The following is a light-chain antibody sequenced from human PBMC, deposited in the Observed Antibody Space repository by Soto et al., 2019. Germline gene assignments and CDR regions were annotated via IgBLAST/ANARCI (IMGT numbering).Light chain of an antibody. Sequence: QAVVTQPPSASGTPGQRVTISCSGSSSNIGSNTVNWYQQLQGTAPKLLIYSNNQRPSGVPDRFSGSKSGTSASLAISGLQSEDEADYYCAAWDDSLNGWGFGGGTKLTVL. CDR2: SNN. V-gene: IGLV1-44*01. CDR3: AAWDDSLNGWG. J-gene: IGLJ3*02. CDR1: SSNIGSNT.